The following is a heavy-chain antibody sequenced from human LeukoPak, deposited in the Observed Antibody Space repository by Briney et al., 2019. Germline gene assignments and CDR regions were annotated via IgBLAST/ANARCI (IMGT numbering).Heavy chain of an antibody. D-gene: IGHD3-10*01. CDR2: INHSGNT. CDR3: ARLGRITMVRGVITDRDY. CDR1: GGSFTIYS. Sequence: PSETLSLTCAVYGGSFTIYSWTWIRQSPGKGLEWIGEINHSGNTNYNPSLKSRVTISVDTSKNQFSLQVTSVTAADTAVYYCARLGRITMVRGVITDRDYWGQGTLVTVSS. J-gene: IGHJ4*02. V-gene: IGHV4-34*01.